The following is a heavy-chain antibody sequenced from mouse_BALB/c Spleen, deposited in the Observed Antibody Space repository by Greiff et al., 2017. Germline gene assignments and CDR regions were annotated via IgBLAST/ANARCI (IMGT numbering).Heavy chain of an antibody. CDR3: ARWGYYWYFDV. Sequence: QVQLKQPGAELVMPGASVKMSCKASGYTFTDYWMHWVKQRPGQGLEWIGAIDTSDSYTNYNQKFKGKATLTVDESSSTAYMQLSSLTSEDSAVYYCARWGYYWYFDVWGAGTTVTVSS. J-gene: IGHJ1*01. CDR1: GYTFTDYW. V-gene: IGHV1-69*01. CDR2: IDTSDSYT.